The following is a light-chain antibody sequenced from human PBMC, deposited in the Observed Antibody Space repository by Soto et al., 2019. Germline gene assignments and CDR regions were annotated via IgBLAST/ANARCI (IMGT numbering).Light chain of an antibody. CDR2: AAS. CDR3: QHYYNYPWT. V-gene: IGKV1-8*01. J-gene: IGKJ1*01. CDR1: QDIHNY. Sequence: AVLLTQSPSSFSASTGDRATITCRASQDIHNYLAWYQQVPGKAPKLLLYAASILQTGVPSRFSGSGSGTDFTLSIDGLQSEDFANYFCQHYYNYPWTFGQGTTVE.